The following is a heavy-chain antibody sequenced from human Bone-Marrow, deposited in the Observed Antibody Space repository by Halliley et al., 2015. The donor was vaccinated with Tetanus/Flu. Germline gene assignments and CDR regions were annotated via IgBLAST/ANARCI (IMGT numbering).Heavy chain of an antibody. J-gene: IGHJ5*02. CDR3: ARVGSGWYNNWFDP. Sequence: WVGWMNGYNGNTRYAPKFQGRVIVTIDTSTSTAYMELRSLRSDDTAVYYCARVGSGWYNNWFDPWGQGTLVTVSS. D-gene: IGHD6-19*01. V-gene: IGHV1-18*01. CDR2: MNGYNGNT.